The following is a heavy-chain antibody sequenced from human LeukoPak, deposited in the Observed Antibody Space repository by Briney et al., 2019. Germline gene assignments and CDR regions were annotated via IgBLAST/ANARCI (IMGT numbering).Heavy chain of an antibody. CDR2: TYYRSKWYN. D-gene: IGHD6-13*01. J-gene: IGHJ6*02. Sequence: SQTLSLTCAISGDSVSSNSAAWNWIRQSPSRGLEWLGRTYYRSKWYNDYAVSVKSRTTINPDTSKNQFSLQLNSVTPEDTAVYYCARDRAVGSSWYYYYGMDVWGQGTTVTVSS. CDR3: ARDRAVGSSWYYYYGMDV. V-gene: IGHV6-1*01. CDR1: GDSVSSNSAA.